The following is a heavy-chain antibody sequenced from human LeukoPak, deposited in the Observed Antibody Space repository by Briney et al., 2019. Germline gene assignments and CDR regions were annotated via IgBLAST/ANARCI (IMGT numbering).Heavy chain of an antibody. CDR2: IKRDGSEE. CDR1: EFTFSSYW. V-gene: IGHV3-7*03. Sequence: GGSLRLSCAASEFTFSSYWMSWVRQAPGKGLEWVANIKRDGSEEYYVDSVKGRFTMSRDNAKNSLYLQMNSLRAEDMALYYCAKAGSSGYYSHFDYWGQGTLVTVSS. J-gene: IGHJ4*02. CDR3: AKAGSSGYYSHFDY. D-gene: IGHD3-22*01.